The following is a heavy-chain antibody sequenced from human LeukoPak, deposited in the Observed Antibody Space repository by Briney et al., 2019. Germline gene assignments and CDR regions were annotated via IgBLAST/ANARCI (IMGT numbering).Heavy chain of an antibody. J-gene: IGHJ5*02. Sequence: PSETLSLTCTVSGGSISSSSYYWGWIRQPPGKGLEWIGSIYYSGSTNYNPSLKSRVTISVDTSKNQFSLKLSSVTAADTAVYYCARADYSSSWYWFDPWGQGTLVTVSS. CDR3: ARADYSSSWYWFDP. CDR2: IYYSGST. CDR1: GGSISSSSYY. D-gene: IGHD6-13*01. V-gene: IGHV4-39*07.